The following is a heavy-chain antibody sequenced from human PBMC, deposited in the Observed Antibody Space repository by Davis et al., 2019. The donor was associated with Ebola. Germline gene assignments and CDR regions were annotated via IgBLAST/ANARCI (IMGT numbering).Heavy chain of an antibody. D-gene: IGHD2-2*01. V-gene: IGHV3-30-3*01. CDR2: ISFDDSNK. CDR3: ARGSRYQVLMPLDH. CDR1: GFTFSKYA. J-gene: IGHJ4*02. Sequence: GGSLRLPCAASGFTFSKYAMHWVRQAPGKGLEWMSMISFDDSNKYYADSVKGRFTISRDNSKNTLYLQLNSVRPEDTAVYFCARGSRYQVLMPLDHWGQGTLVTVSS.